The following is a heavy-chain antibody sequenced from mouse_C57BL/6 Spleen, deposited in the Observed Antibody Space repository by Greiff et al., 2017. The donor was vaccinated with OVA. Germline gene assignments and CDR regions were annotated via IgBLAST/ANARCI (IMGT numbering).Heavy chain of an antibody. D-gene: IGHD2-3*01. CDR3: AREIYDGYLDY. CDR1: GYTFTSYG. V-gene: IGHV1-81*01. CDR2: IYPRSGNT. Sequence: VHLVESGAELARPGASVKLSCKASGYTFTSYGISWVKQRTGQGLEWIGEIYPRSGNTYYNEKFKGKATLTADKSSSTAYMELRSLTSEDSAVYFCAREIYDGYLDYWGQGTTLTVSS. J-gene: IGHJ2*01.